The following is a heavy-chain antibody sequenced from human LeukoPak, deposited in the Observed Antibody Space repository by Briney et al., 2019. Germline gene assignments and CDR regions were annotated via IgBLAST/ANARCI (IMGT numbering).Heavy chain of an antibody. CDR3: ASGRTTADY. Sequence: PGGSLRLSCAASGFTFSTSWMSWVRQAPGKGLEWVANIKEDGSEKYYVDSVKGRFTISKDNAKNSVYLQLNSLRAEDTAVYYCASGRTTADYWGQGTLVTVSS. CDR2: IKEDGSEK. J-gene: IGHJ4*02. D-gene: IGHD1-7*01. V-gene: IGHV3-7*01. CDR1: GFTFSTSW.